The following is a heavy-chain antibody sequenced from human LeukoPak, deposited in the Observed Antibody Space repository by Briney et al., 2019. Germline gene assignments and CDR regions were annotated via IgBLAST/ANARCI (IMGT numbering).Heavy chain of an antibody. CDR1: GFTFSSYG. V-gene: IGHV3-30*18. D-gene: IGHD3-3*01. CDR2: ISYDGSNK. CDR3: AKEAEFTIFGVVPPDY. J-gene: IGHJ4*02. Sequence: GRSLRLSCAASGFTFSSYGMHWVRQAPGKGLEWVAVISYDGSNKYYADSVKGRFTISRDNSKNTLYLQMNSLRAEDTAVYYCAKEAEFTIFGVVPPDYWGQRTLVTVSS.